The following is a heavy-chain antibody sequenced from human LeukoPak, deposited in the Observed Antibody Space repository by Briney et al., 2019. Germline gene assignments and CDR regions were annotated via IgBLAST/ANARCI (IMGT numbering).Heavy chain of an antibody. D-gene: IGHD1-1*01. Sequence: GGSLRLSCSASGFTFSAYAMYWVRQAPGKGLEYVSGISNDGSRSFYADSVKGRFTISRYNSKNTLYLQMSSLRAEDSALYYCVKITSVTGGDCWGQGTRLTVSS. J-gene: IGHJ4*02. CDR2: ISNDGSRS. CDR3: VKITSVTGGDC. CDR1: GFTFSAYA. V-gene: IGHV3-64D*09.